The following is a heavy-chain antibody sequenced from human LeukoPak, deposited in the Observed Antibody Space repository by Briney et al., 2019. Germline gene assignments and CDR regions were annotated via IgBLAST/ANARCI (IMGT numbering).Heavy chain of an antibody. Sequence: GGSLRLSCAASEFSVGSNYMTWVRQAPGKGLEWVSLIYSGGSTYYADSVKGRFTISRDNSKNTLFLQMNSLRAEDTAVYFCAKGQQWLVPTIDYWGQGTLVTVSS. V-gene: IGHV3-66*01. CDR1: EFSVGSNY. J-gene: IGHJ4*02. CDR3: AKGQQWLVPTIDY. D-gene: IGHD6-19*01. CDR2: IYSGGST.